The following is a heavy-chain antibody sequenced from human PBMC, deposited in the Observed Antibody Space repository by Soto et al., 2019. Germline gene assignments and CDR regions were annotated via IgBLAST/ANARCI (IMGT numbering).Heavy chain of an antibody. J-gene: IGHJ1*01. CDR1: GYTFTNYG. CDR3: ARGGSSWSAEYYQH. D-gene: IGHD6-13*01. CDR2: ISGYNGET. Sequence: QVQLVQSGAEVKKPGASVKVSCKASGYTFTNYGINWVRQARGQGPEWMGWISGYNGETKYAQSLHGRVTMTTDTSTSTAYMELRSLRSDDTAVYYCARGGSSWSAEYYQHWGQGTLVIVSS. V-gene: IGHV1-18*01.